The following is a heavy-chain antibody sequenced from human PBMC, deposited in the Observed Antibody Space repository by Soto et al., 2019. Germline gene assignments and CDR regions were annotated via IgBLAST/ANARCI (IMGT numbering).Heavy chain of an antibody. J-gene: IGHJ4*02. D-gene: IGHD2-21*01. Sequence: TSETLSLTCTVSGGSISSYYWSWIRQPPGKGLEWIGYIYYSGSTNYNPSLKGRVTMSVDTSKNQFSLKLTSANTADTAIYYCTRGGDPYKTGHWGQGTLVTVSS. CDR1: GGSISSYY. CDR2: IYYSGST. CDR3: TRGGDPYKTGH. V-gene: IGHV4-59*01.